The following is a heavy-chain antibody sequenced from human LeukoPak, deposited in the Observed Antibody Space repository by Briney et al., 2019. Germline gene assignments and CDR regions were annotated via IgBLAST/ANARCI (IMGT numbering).Heavy chain of an antibody. CDR3: ARDYGIRAYYYDSSGYYYF. V-gene: IGHV1-2*06. Sequence: GASVKVSCKASGYTFTGYYTHWVRQAPGQGLEWMGRINPNSGGTNYAQKFQGRVTMTRDTSISTAYMELSRLRSDDTAVYYCARDYGIRAYYYDSSGYYYFWGQGTLVTVSS. D-gene: IGHD3-22*01. J-gene: IGHJ4*02. CDR1: GYTFTGYY. CDR2: INPNSGGT.